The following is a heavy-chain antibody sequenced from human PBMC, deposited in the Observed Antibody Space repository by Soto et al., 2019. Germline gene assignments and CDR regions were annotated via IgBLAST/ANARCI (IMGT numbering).Heavy chain of an antibody. D-gene: IGHD2-2*01. CDR3: ARGPNRVPAAAIPSEYYFDY. V-gene: IGHV4-59*13. CDR2: IYYSGST. J-gene: IGHJ4*02. CDR1: GGTISSYY. Sequence: SETLSLTCTVSGGTISSYYWSWIRQPPGKGLEWIGYIYYSGSTNYNPSLKSRVTISVDTSKNQFSLKLSSVTAADTAVYYCARGPNRVPAAAIPSEYYFDYWDQGTLVTVSS.